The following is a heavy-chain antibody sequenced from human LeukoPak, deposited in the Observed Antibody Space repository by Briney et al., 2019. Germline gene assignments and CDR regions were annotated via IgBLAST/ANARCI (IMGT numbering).Heavy chain of an antibody. Sequence: GGTLRFSCAASGFSFSSYGMHWVRQAPGKGLEWVAYVRYDGSNKFYTVSVKGTFTISRDNSKNTLYLQMNSLRSEDTGVYYCANGGGAYDVIDYWGQGTLVTVST. CDR1: GFSFSSYG. CDR2: VRYDGSNK. D-gene: IGHD3-16*01. J-gene: IGHJ4*02. V-gene: IGHV3-30*02. CDR3: ANGGGAYDVIDY.